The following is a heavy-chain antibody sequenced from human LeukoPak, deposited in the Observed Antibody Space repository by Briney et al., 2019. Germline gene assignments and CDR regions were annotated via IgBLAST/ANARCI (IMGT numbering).Heavy chain of an antibody. Sequence: PGGSLRLSCAASGFTFSSYDMHWVRHATGKGLEWVSAIGTAGDTYYPGSVKGRFTISRDNAKNTLYLQMSSLRAEDTAVYYCVRNSYDSSGYYDYWGQGTLVTVSS. V-gene: IGHV3-13*04. CDR2: IGTAGDT. J-gene: IGHJ4*02. CDR1: GFTFSSYD. CDR3: VRNSYDSSGYYDY. D-gene: IGHD3-22*01.